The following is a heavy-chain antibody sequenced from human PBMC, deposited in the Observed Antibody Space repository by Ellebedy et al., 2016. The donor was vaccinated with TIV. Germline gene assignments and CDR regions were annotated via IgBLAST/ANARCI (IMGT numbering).Heavy chain of an antibody. D-gene: IGHD2-21*02. CDR2: IYYSGST. CDR1: GGSISSYY. J-gene: IGHJ6*02. V-gene: IGHV4-59*01. CDR3: ARDVVVTADYGMDV. Sequence: SETLSLXXTVSGGSISSYYWSWIRQPPGKGLEWIGYIYYSGSTNYNPSLKSRVTISVDTSKNQFSLKLSSVTAADTAVYYCARDVVVTADYGMDVWGQGTTVTVSS.